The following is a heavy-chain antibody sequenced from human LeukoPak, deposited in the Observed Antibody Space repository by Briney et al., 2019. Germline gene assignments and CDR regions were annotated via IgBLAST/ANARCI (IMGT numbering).Heavy chain of an antibody. CDR3: ARASMRGSLYYFDY. CDR2: TRNKANSYTT. Sequence: PGGSLRLSCADSGFTFSDHYMDWVRQAPGKGMKWVGRTRNKANSYTTEYAASVKGRFTISRDYSKNSLYLQMNSLKTEDTAVYYCARASMRGSLYYFDYSGQGTLVTVSS. J-gene: IGHJ4*02. CDR1: GFTFSDHY. D-gene: IGHD1-26*01. V-gene: IGHV3-72*01.